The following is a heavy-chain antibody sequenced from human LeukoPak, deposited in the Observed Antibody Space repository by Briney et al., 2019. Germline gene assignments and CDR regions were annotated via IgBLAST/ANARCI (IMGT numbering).Heavy chain of an antibody. D-gene: IGHD3-22*01. CDR1: GFTFNSYG. CDR2: IMFDGGNR. V-gene: IGHV3-33*08. J-gene: IGHJ4*02. CDR3: ARGGELLRPADY. Sequence: PGGSLRLSCAASGFTFNSYGMHWVRQAPGKGLEWVGLIMFDGGNRYYTDSVKGRFTISRDNSKNTLFLQMNNLRAEDTAVYYCARGGELLRPADYWGQGTLVTVSS.